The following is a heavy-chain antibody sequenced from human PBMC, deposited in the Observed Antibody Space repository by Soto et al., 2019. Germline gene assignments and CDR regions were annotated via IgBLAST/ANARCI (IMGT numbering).Heavy chain of an antibody. CDR3: ARLEVYYDSSGYYYASSAEYFQH. Sequence: PGESLKISCKGSGYSFTSYWIGWVRQMPGKGLERMGIIYPGDSDTRYSPSFQGQVTISADKSISTAYLQWSSLKASDTAMYYCARLEVYYDSSGYYYASSAEYFQHWGQGTLVTVSS. CDR1: GYSFTSYW. J-gene: IGHJ1*01. V-gene: IGHV5-51*01. D-gene: IGHD3-22*01. CDR2: IYPGDSDT.